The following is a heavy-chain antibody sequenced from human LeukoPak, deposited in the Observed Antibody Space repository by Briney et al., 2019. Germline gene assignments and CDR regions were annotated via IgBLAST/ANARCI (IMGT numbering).Heavy chain of an antibody. CDR3: AKVLGSSSWYGGFYGMDV. V-gene: IGHV3-23*01. J-gene: IGHJ6*02. D-gene: IGHD6-13*01. Sequence: GRSLRLSCAASGFTFDDYAMHWVRQAPGKGLEWVSSISTSSTYIYYADSVKGRFTISRDNSKNTLYLQMNSLRAEDTAVYYCAKVLGSSSWYGGFYGMDVWGQGTTVTVSS. CDR2: ISTSSTYI. CDR1: GFTFDDYA.